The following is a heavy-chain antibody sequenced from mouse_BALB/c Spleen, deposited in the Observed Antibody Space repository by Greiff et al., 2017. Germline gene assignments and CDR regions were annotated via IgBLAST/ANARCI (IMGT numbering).Heavy chain of an antibody. Sequence: VKLQESGAELVRPGTSVKVSCKASGYAFTNYLIEWVKQRPGQGLEWIGVINPGSGGTNYNEKFKGKATLTADKSSSTAYMQLSSLTSDDSAVYFCARIDGYYAMDYWGQGTSVTVSS. CDR2: INPGSGGT. CDR3: ARIDGYYAMDY. J-gene: IGHJ4*01. CDR1: GYAFTNYL. V-gene: IGHV1-54*01. D-gene: IGHD2-3*01.